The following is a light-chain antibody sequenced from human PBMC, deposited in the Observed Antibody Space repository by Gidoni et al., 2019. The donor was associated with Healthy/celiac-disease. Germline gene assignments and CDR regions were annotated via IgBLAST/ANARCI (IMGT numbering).Light chain of an antibody. CDR2: EGT. J-gene: IGLJ2*01. CDR3: FSYAGSSTSVL. Sequence: QSALTQPASVSGSPGQSITISCTGTSSDVGSYNLVSWYQQHPGKAPKLMIYEGTKRPSGVSKRFSGSKSGNTASLTVSGLQAEDEADYYCFSYAGSSTSVLFGGGTKLTVL. V-gene: IGLV2-23*01. CDR1: SSDVGSYNL.